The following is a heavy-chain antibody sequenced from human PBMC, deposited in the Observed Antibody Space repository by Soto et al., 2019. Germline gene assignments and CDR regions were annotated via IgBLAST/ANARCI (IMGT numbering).Heavy chain of an antibody. CDR2: IIPIFGTA. CDR1: GGTFSSYA. J-gene: IGHJ4*02. CDR3: ASLSYGDVYFDY. D-gene: IGHD4-17*01. Sequence: ASVKVSCKASGGTFSSYAISWVRQAPGQGLEWMGGIIPIFGTANYAQKFQGRVTITADESTSTAYMELSSLRSEDTAVYYCASLSYGDVYFDYWGQGISVTVSS. V-gene: IGHV1-69*13.